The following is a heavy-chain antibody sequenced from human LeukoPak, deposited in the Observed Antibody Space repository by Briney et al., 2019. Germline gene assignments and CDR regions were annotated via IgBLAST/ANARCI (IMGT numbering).Heavy chain of an antibody. V-gene: IGHV1-69*13. CDR2: IIPIFGTA. CDR1: GGTFSSYA. D-gene: IGHD3-9*01. Sequence: SVTVSCKASGGTFSSYAISWVRQAPGQGLEWMGRIIPIFGTANYAQKFQGRVTITADESTSTAYMELSSLRSEDTAVYYCARSFFRATYYDILTGYPRDWFDPWGQGTLVTVSS. J-gene: IGHJ5*02. CDR3: ARSFFRATYYDILTGYPRDWFDP.